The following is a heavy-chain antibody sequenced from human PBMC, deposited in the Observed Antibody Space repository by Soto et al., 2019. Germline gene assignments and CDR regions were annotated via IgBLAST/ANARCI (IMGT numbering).Heavy chain of an antibody. V-gene: IGHV5-51*01. D-gene: IGHD3-10*01. CDR2: IYPGDSET. CDR3: ARLGSPGAIYFDS. CDR1: GYNFTTFW. Sequence: GESLKMSCDGSGYNFTTFWIGLVLRMPGKGLEWMGIIYPGDSETKYSPDFEGQVTISADRSTNTAYLQWRSLRASDTAMYYCARLGSPGAIYFDSWGLGTLVTV. J-gene: IGHJ4*02.